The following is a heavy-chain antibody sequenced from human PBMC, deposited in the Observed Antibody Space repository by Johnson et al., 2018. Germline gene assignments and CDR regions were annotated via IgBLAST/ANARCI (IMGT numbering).Heavy chain of an antibody. CDR3: AKDMAGGIVGATTSHYYYGMDV. CDR2: ISWNSDTI. V-gene: IGHV3-9*01. D-gene: IGHD1-26*01. CDR1: GFTFDDSV. Sequence: VQLVQSGGGLVQPGRSLRLSCTASGFTFDDSVMHWVRQAPGKGLEWVSGISWNSDTIGYADSVTGRFTISRDNAKDSLYLQMNSLRAEDTALYYCAKDMAGGIVGATTSHYYYGMDVWGQGTTVTVSS. J-gene: IGHJ6*02.